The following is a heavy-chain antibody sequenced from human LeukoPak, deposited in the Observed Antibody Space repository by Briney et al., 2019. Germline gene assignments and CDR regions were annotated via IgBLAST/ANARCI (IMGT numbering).Heavy chain of an antibody. CDR2: ITGKGGGT. CDR3: AKGVYESSGYLFAL. Sequence: GGSLRLSCAASGFTFVDYAMSWVRQTQGKGLEWVSTITGKGGGTYYTDFVKGRFTISRDNSKNTLFLQMNSLRVDDTAVYFCAKGVYESSGYLFALWGQGTLVTVSS. CDR1: GFTFVDYA. V-gene: IGHV3-23*01. D-gene: IGHD3-22*01. J-gene: IGHJ5*02.